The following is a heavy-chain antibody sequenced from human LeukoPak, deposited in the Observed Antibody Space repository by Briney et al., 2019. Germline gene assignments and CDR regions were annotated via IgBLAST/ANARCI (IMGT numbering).Heavy chain of an antibody. J-gene: IGHJ4*02. D-gene: IGHD3-16*02. V-gene: IGHV1-18*01. CDR3: AREESDDYVWGSYRYNQGPFDY. CDR2: ISAFNGNT. Sequence: GASVKVSYKASGYTFTSYGISWVRQAPGQGLEWMGWISAFNGNTNYAQKLQGRVTMTTDTSTSTAYMELRSLRSDDTAVYYCAREESDDYVWGSYRYNQGPFDYWGQGTLVTVSS. CDR1: GYTFTSYG.